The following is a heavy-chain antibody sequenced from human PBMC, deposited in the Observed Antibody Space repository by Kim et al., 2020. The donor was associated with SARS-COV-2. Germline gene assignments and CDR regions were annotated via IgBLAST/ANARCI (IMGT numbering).Heavy chain of an antibody. Sequence: SQTLSLTCDISGDSVSNNDAAWSWVRQSPSGALEWLGRAYHRDKWYIQYSSSMEGRITIDPDTSTNQLSLRLNSATPEDTAIYYCAGQSYGPIWAYYYFD. D-gene: IGHD7-27*01. CDR3: AGQSYGPIWAYYYFD. CDR1: GDSVSNNDAA. CDR2: AYHRDKWYI. J-gene: IGHJ4*01. V-gene: IGHV6-1*01.